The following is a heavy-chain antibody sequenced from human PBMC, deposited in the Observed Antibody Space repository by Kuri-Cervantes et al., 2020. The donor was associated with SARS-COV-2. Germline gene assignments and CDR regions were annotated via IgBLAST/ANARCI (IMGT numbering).Heavy chain of an antibody. CDR1: RLTFGNCA. CDR2: ISSSSSYI. V-gene: IGHV3-21*01. J-gene: IGHJ4*02. CDR3: ARDWAPGVAAREFDY. D-gene: IGHD6-6*01. Sequence: GGSLRLSCAASRLTFGNCAMNWVRQAPGKGLEWVSSISSSSSYIYYADSVKGRFTISRDNAKNSLYLQMNSLRAEDTAVYYCARDWAPGVAAREFDYWGQGTLVTVSS.